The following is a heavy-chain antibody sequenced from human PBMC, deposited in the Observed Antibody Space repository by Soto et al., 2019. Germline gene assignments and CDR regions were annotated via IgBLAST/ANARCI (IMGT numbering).Heavy chain of an antibody. V-gene: IGHV3-33*01. CDR2: IWYDGSNK. CDR1: GFTFCSYG. J-gene: IGHJ6*02. D-gene: IGHD6-19*01. Sequence: SLRLSCAASGFTFCSYGMHWVRQAPGKGLEWVAVIWYDGSNKYYADSVKGRFTISRDNSKNTLYLQMNSLRAEDTAVYYCARSIAVAVGNSYYYYYGMDVWGQGTTVTVSS. CDR3: ARSIAVAVGNSYYYYYGMDV.